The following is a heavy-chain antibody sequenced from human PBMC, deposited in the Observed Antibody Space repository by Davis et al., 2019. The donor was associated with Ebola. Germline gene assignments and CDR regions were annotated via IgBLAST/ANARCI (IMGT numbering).Heavy chain of an antibody. CDR1: GFTFSDCA. J-gene: IGHJ6*02. V-gene: IGHV3-23*01. CDR2: LSGSGGST. CDR3: ARDPRYSNYFVGMDV. D-gene: IGHD4-11*01. Sequence: GESLKISCAASGFTFSDCAMSWVRQAPGKGLEWVSTLSGSGGSTYYADSVKGRFTISRDNSNNTLYLQMNSLRAEDTAVYYCARDPRYSNYFVGMDVWGQGTTVTVSS.